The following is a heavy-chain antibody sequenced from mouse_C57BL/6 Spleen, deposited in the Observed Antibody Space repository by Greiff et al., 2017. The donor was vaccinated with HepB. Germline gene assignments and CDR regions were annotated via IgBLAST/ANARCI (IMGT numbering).Heavy chain of an antibody. J-gene: IGHJ3*01. Sequence: VQLQQSGAELVKPGASVKLSCKASGYTFTSYWMHWVKQRPGQGLEWIGMIHPNSGSTNYNEKFKSKATLTVDKSSSTAYMQLSSLTSEDSAVYYCARETAQAMFAYWGQGTLVTVSA. CDR2: IHPNSGST. CDR3: ARETAQAMFAY. D-gene: IGHD3-2*02. CDR1: GYTFTSYW. V-gene: IGHV1-64*01.